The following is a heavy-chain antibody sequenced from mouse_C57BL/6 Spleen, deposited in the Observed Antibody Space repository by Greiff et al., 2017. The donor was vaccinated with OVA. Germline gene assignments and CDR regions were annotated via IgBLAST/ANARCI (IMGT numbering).Heavy chain of an antibody. Sequence: QVQLQQPGAELVKPGASVKLSCKASGYTFTSYWLHWVKQRPGQGLAWIGMIHPNSGSTNYNEKFKSKATLTVDKSSSTAYMQLSSLTSEDSAVSYCARGGDAYAMDYWGQGTSVTVSS. CDR3: ARGGDAYAMDY. CDR1: GYTFTSYW. V-gene: IGHV1-64*01. D-gene: IGHD3-3*01. J-gene: IGHJ4*01. CDR2: IHPNSGST.